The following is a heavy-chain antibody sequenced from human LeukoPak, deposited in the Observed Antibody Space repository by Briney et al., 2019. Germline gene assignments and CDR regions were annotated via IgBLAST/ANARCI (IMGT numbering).Heavy chain of an antibody. Sequence: PGRSLRLSCAASGFTFDDNAMHWVRQAPGKGLEWVSGIFWNSGSIGYADSVTGRFTISRDNAKKSLYLQMNSLRVEDTALYYCVKDKGIQIWFGAFDIWGQGTMVTVSS. CDR1: GFTFDDNA. CDR3: VKDKGIQIWFGAFDI. V-gene: IGHV3-9*01. D-gene: IGHD5-18*01. J-gene: IGHJ3*02. CDR2: IFWNSGSI.